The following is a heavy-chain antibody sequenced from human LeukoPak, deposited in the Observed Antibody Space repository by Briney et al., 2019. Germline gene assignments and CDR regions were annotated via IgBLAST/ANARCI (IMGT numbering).Heavy chain of an antibody. D-gene: IGHD6-13*01. V-gene: IGHV3-23*01. J-gene: IGHJ4*02. Sequence: GGSLRLSCAASGFTFSSYAMSWVRQAPGKGLEWVSAISGSGGSTYYADSVRGRFTISRDNSKNTLYLQMNSLRAEDTAVYYCAKDVDSSSWFTSPPEYYFDYWGRGTLVTVSS. CDR1: GFTFSSYA. CDR2: ISGSGGST. CDR3: AKDVDSSSWFTSPPEYYFDY.